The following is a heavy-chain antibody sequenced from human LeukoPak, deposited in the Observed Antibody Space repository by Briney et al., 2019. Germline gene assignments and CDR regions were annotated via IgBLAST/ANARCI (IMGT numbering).Heavy chain of an antibody. CDR2: ISYDGSNK. D-gene: IGHD6-19*01. J-gene: IGHJ4*02. CDR1: GFTFSSYA. CDR3: EWGVRIAVAGYIDY. Sequence: GGSLRLSCAASGFTFSSYAMHWVRQAPGKGLEWVAAISYDGSNKNYADSVKGRFTISRDNSKNTLYLQMNSLRAEGTTVYYCEWGVRIAVAGYIDYWGQGTLVTVSS. V-gene: IGHV3-30*04.